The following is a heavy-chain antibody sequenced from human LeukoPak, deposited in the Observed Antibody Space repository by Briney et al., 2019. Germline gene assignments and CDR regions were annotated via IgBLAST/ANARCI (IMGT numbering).Heavy chain of an antibody. V-gene: IGHV4-59*08. CDR1: GGSISSYY. J-gene: IGHJ4*02. Sequence: SETLSLTCTVSGGSISSYYWSWIRQPPGKGLEWFGYIYYSGSTNYNPSLKSRVTISVDTSKNQFSLKLSSVPAADTAVYYCARFTFYYDSSGYYAPDYWGQGTLVTVSS. D-gene: IGHD3-22*01. CDR3: ARFTFYYDSSGYYAPDY. CDR2: IYYSGST.